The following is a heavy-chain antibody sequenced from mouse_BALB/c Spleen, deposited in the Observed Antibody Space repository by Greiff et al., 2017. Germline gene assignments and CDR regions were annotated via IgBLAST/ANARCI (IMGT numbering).Heavy chain of an antibody. J-gene: IGHJ2*01. V-gene: IGHV5-9-4*01. CDR3: ARDYGNYDFDY. CDR2: ISSGGSYT. Sequence: VQLKESGGGLVKPGGSLKLSCAASGFTFSSYAMSWVRQSPEKRLEWVAEISSGGSYTYYPDTVTGRFTISRDNAKNTLYLEMSSLRSEDTAMYYCARDYGNYDFDYWGQGTTLTVSS. D-gene: IGHD2-1*01. CDR1: GFTFSSYA.